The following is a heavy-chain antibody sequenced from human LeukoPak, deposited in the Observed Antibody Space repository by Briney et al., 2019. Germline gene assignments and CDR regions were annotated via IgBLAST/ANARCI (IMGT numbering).Heavy chain of an antibody. J-gene: IGHJ4*02. V-gene: IGHV3-23*01. CDR2: ISGSGGST. D-gene: IGHD3-10*01. CDR3: AKDRFYGSGSYYKPLDY. CDR1: GFIFGGYW. Sequence: GGSLRLSCAASGFIFGGYWMSWVRQAPGKGLEWVSAISGSGGSTYYADSVKGRFTISRDNSKNTLYLQMNSLRAEDTAVYYCAKDRFYGSGSYYKPLDYWGQGTLVTVSS.